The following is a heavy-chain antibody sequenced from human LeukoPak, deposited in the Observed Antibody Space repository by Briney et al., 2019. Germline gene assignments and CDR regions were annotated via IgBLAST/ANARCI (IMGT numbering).Heavy chain of an antibody. J-gene: IGHJ6*02. CDR2: INPSGGST. V-gene: IGHV1-46*01. Sequence: ASVKVSCKASGHTFTSYYMHWVRQAPGQGLEWMGIINPSGGSTSYAQKFQGRVTMTRDTSTSTVYMELSSLRSEDTAVYYCATGFWSGYFGPYYYYYGMDVWGQGTTVTVSS. CDR3: ATGFWSGYFGPYYYYYGMDV. CDR1: GHTFTSYY. D-gene: IGHD3-3*01.